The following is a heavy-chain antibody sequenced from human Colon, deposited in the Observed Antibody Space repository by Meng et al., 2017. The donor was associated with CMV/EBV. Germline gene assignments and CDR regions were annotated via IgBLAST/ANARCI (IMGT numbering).Heavy chain of an antibody. CDR1: TRTVG. Sequence: TRTVGVGWISRHPGKALEWLALIFWDVMKRYNSSLASRLTVTKDTSKNQVVLTMTNMDPVDTATYYCAHTSGRDCATPDCHIRYFDPWGQGTLVTVSS. V-gene: IGHV2-5*02. CDR2: IFWDVMK. D-gene: IGHD2-15*01. J-gene: IGHJ5*02. CDR3: AHTSGRDCATPDCHIRYFDP.